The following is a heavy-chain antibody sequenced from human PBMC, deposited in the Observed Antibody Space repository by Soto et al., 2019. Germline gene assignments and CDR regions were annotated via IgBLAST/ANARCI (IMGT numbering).Heavy chain of an antibody. V-gene: IGHV4-30-4*01. J-gene: IGHJ4*02. Sequence: KPSETLSLTCTVSGGSISSGDYYWSWIRQPPGKGLEWIGYIYYSGSTYYNPSLKSRVTISVDTSKNQFSLKLSSVTAADTAVYYCARAEGNGRFDYWGQGTLVTVSS. CDR3: ARAEGNGRFDY. CDR1: GGSISSGDYY. CDR2: IYYSGST.